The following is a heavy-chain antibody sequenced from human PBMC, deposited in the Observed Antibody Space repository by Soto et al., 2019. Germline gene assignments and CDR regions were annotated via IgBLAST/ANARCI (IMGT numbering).Heavy chain of an antibody. Sequence: GSLRLSCAASGFTFSSYAMHWVRQAPGKGLEYVSAISSNGGSTYYANSVKGRFTISRDNSKNTLYLQMGSLRAEDMAVYYCARGPHIAVAGTSEYFQHWGQGTLVTVSS. CDR1: GFTFSSYA. V-gene: IGHV3-64*01. CDR3: ARGPHIAVAGTSEYFQH. J-gene: IGHJ1*01. D-gene: IGHD6-19*01. CDR2: ISSNGGST.